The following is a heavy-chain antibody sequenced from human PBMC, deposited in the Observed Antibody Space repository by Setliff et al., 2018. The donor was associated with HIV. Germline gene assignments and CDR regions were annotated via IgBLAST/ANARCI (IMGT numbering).Heavy chain of an antibody. V-gene: IGHV1-3*01. D-gene: IGHD6-19*01. CDR2: INGGIDRP. J-gene: IGHJ5*02. Sequence: ASVKVSCKPSRYTFSGHYIHWVRQAPGQGLEWMGWINGGIDRPEYSEKFQGRVTITRDPSASTDYMELSSLASEDTAVYYCARDSESYRSGWYLGAHWFDPWGQGTLVTVPQ. CDR3: ARDSESYRSGWYLGAHWFDP. CDR1: RYTFSGHY.